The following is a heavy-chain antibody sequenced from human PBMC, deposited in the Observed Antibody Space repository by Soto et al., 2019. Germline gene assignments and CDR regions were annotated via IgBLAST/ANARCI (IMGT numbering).Heavy chain of an antibody. Sequence: SDTLSLTCTVSGASMSDYYGSWIRQSPGKGLEHIGYLHYSGSANYNPSLKSRVTISMDTSKNQFFLKLNSVTAADTAIYYCARSGHTFVGVVWGQGIPVTVSS. V-gene: IGHV4-59*01. D-gene: IGHD3-16*01. CDR2: LHYSGSA. CDR3: ARSGHTFVGVV. CDR1: GASMSDYY. J-gene: IGHJ4*02.